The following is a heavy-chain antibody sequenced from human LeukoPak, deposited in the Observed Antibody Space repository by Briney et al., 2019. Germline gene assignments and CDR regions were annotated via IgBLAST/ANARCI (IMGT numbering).Heavy chain of an antibody. J-gene: IGHJ4*02. CDR3: ARDSGTDFWSGYNYFDY. CDR2: ISSSSSYI. V-gene: IGHV3-21*01. D-gene: IGHD3-3*01. CDR1: GFTFSSYS. Sequence: GGSLRLSCAASGFTFSSYSMNWVRQAPGKGLEWVSSISSSSSYIYYADSVKGRFTISRDNAKNSLYLQINSLRAEDTAVYYCARDSGTDFWSGYNYFDYWGQGTLVTVSS.